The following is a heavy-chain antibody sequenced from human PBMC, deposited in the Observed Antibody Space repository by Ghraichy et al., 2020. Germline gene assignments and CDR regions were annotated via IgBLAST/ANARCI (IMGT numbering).Heavy chain of an antibody. CDR1: GGSISSSSYY. J-gene: IGHJ3*02. CDR2: IYYSGST. CDR3: ASRSFEALVGAFDI. D-gene: IGHD3-10*01. V-gene: IGHV4-39*01. Sequence: SQTLSLTCTVSGGSISSSSYYWGWIRQPPGKGLEWIGSIYYSGSTYYNPSLKSRVTISVDTSKNQFSLKLSSVTAADTAVYYCASRSFEALVGAFDIWGQGTMVTVSS.